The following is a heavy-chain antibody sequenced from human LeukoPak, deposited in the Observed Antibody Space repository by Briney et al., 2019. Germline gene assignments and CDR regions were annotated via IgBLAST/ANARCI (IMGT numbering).Heavy chain of an antibody. J-gene: IGHJ4*02. CDR2: IYYSGST. CDR1: GGSISSSSYY. V-gene: IGHV4-39*01. CDR3: AADYGDSGIDY. D-gene: IGHD4-17*01. Sequence: SETLSLTCTVSGGSISSSSYYWGWIRQPPGKGLEWIGSIYYSGSTYYNPSLKSRVTISVDTSKNQFSLKLSSVTAADTAVYYCAADYGDSGIDYWGQGTLVTVSS.